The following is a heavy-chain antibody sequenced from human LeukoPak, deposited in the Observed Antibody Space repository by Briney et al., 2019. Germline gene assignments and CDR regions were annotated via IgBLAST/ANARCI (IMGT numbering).Heavy chain of an antibody. CDR2: IYHSGST. Sequence: ASETLSLTCTVSGGSISSGGYSWSWIRQPPGKGLEWIGYIYHSGSTYYNPSLKSRVTISVDRSKNQFSLKLSSVTAADTAVYYCARVNLKYCSGGSCWAVVDYWGQGTLVTVSS. CDR1: GGSISSGGYS. V-gene: IGHV4-30-2*01. D-gene: IGHD2-15*01. J-gene: IGHJ4*02. CDR3: ARVNLKYCSGGSCWAVVDY.